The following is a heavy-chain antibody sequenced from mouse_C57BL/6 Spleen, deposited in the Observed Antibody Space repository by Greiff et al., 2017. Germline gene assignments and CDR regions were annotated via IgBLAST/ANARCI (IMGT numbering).Heavy chain of an antibody. CDR1: GYSFTGYF. V-gene: IGHV1-20*01. J-gene: IGHJ4*01. Sequence: VQLQQSGPELVKPGDSVKISCKASGYSFTGYFMNWVMQSHGKSLEWIGRINPYNGDTFYNQKFKGKATLTVDKSSSTAHMELRSLTSEDSAVXDGARLLRYDYYAMDYWGQGTSVTVSS. D-gene: IGHD1-1*01. CDR2: INPYNGDT. CDR3: ARLLRYDYYAMDY.